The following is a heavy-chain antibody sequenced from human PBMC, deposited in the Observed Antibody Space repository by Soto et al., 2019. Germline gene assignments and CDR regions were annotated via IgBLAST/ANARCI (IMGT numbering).Heavy chain of an antibody. J-gene: IGHJ4*02. V-gene: IGHV3-23*01. D-gene: IGHD3-9*01. CDR2: ISNNGGRT. CDR3: ARDKDWAFDY. Sequence: GRSLRLSCGASGVACTTYAMTWIRQAPGKGLEWVSSISNNGGRTFYSDSVKGRFTVSRDNAQNSLFLLMNSLRAEDTAVYYCARDKDWAFDYWGQGTLVTVSS. CDR1: GVACTTYA.